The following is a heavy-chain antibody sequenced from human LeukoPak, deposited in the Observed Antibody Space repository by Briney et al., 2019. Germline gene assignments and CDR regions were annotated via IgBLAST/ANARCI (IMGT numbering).Heavy chain of an antibody. CDR3: ARRYYDSSGYYSWDY. J-gene: IGHJ4*02. D-gene: IGHD3-22*01. V-gene: IGHV4-59*08. CDR2: IYYSGST. CDR1: GGSISSYY. Sequence: SETLSLTCTVSGGSISSYYRSWIRQPPGKGLEWIGYIYYSGSTNYNPSLKSRVTISVDTSKNQFSLKLSSVTAADTAVYYCARRYYDSSGYYSWDYWGQGTLVTVSS.